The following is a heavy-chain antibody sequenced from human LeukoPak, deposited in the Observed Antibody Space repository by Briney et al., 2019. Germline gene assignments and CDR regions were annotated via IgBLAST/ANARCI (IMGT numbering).Heavy chain of an antibody. J-gene: IGHJ5*02. D-gene: IGHD3/OR15-3a*01. CDR3: ARDNSDFLFDP. Sequence: ASVTVSCTASGYTFTVYYMHWVRQAPGQGLEWMGWINPNSGATNYAQKFQGRVTMTRDTSISTAYMELTRRISDDTAVYFCARDNSDFLFDPWGQGTLVTVSS. CDR1: GYTFTVYY. V-gene: IGHV1-2*02. CDR2: INPNSGAT.